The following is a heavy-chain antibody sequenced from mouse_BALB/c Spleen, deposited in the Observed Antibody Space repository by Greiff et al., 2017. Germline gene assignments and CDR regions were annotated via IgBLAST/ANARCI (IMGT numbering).Heavy chain of an antibody. V-gene: IGHV1-15*01. D-gene: IGHD4-1*01. CDR2: IDPETGGT. Sequence: QVQLKQSGAELVRPGASVTLSCKASGYTFTDYEMHWVKQTPVHGLEWIGAIDPETGGTAYNQKFKGKAILTADKSSSTAYMQLSSLTSEDSAVYFCATGTAYFDYWGQGTTLTVSS. CDR3: ATGTAYFDY. CDR1: GYTFTDYE. J-gene: IGHJ2*01.